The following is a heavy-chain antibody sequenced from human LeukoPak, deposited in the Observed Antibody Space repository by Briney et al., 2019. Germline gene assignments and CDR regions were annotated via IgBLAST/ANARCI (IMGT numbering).Heavy chain of an antibody. CDR1: GGSISSSSYY. V-gene: IGHV4-39*01. CDR2: IYYSGST. Sequence: SETLSLTCTVSGGSISSSSYYWGWIRQPPGKGLEWIGSIYYSGSTYYNPSLKSRVTISVDTSKNQFSLKLSSVTAADTAVYYCASQSVYYYDSSGYYVYFGYWGQGTLVTVSS. CDR3: ASQSVYYYDSSGYYVYFGY. J-gene: IGHJ4*02. D-gene: IGHD3-22*01.